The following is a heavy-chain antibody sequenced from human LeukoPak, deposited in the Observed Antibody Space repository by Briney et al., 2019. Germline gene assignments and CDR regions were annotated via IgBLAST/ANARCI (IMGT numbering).Heavy chain of an antibody. CDR2: ISDRGGTT. CDR3: AKRGVVIRVILVGFHKEAYYFDS. Sequence: GGSLRLSCGVSGITFSNYGMSRVRQAPGKGLEWVAGISDRGGTTNYADSVKGRFTISRDNPKNTLYLQMNSLRAEDTAVYFCAKRGVVIRVILVGFHKEAYYFDSWGQGALVTVSS. J-gene: IGHJ4*02. D-gene: IGHD3-22*01. V-gene: IGHV3-23*01. CDR1: GITFSNYG.